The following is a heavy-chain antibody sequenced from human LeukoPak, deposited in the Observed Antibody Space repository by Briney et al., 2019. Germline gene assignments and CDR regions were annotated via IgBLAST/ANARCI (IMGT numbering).Heavy chain of an antibody. D-gene: IGHD6-13*01. J-gene: IGHJ4*02. Sequence: PGGSLRLSWAASGCSFDDYAMSWVRQPPGKGLEWVSGINWNGGSTGYADSVKGRFTISRDNAKNSLYLQMNSLRPEDTALYYCARDPSSSWYYFDYWGQGTLVTVSS. CDR1: GCSFDDYA. V-gene: IGHV3-20*04. CDR3: ARDPSSSWYYFDY. CDR2: INWNGGST.